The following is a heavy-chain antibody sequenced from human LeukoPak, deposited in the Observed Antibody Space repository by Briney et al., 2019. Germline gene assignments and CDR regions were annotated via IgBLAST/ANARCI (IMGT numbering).Heavy chain of an antibody. Sequence: SETLSLTCTVSGGSISNYYWNWIRQPPGKGLEWIGYIYHSGSTYYNPSLKSRVTISVDRSKNQFSLKLSSVTAADTAVYYCARDSVESGYDSWWLDPWGQGTLVTVSS. V-gene: IGHV4-59*12. CDR3: ARDSVESGYDSWWLDP. CDR2: IYHSGST. J-gene: IGHJ5*02. CDR1: GGSISNYY. D-gene: IGHD5-12*01.